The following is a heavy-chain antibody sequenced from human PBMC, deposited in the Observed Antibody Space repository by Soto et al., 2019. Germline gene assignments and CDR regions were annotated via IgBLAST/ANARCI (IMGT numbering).Heavy chain of an antibody. CDR2: IYYSGST. Sequence: SETLSLTCTVSGGSGSSGSYYWNWIRQPPGKGLEWIGYIYYSGSTNYNPSLKSRVTISVDTSKNQFSLKLSSVTAADTAVYYCATYDILAAYYHWGQGTLVTVSS. V-gene: IGHV4-61*01. CDR3: ATYDILAAYYH. J-gene: IGHJ5*02. CDR1: GGSGSSGSYY. D-gene: IGHD3-9*01.